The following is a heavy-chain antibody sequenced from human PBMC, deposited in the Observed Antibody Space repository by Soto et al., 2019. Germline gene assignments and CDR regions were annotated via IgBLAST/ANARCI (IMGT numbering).Heavy chain of an antibody. V-gene: IGHV3-74*01. D-gene: IGHD4-17*01. CDR1: GFAFSNYW. CDR2: INGDGSST. Sequence: ELQLVQSGGGLVQPGGSLRLSCAASGFAFSNYWMHWVRQAPGKGLVWVSRINGDGSSTSYADSVRGRFTISRDNAENALYLQMNSLRPEDTALYYCARFQVDGDSVPWGQGTLVNVSS. CDR3: ARFQVDGDSVP. J-gene: IGHJ5*02.